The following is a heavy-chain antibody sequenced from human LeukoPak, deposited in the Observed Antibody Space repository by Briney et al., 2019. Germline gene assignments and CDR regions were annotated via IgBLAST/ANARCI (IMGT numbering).Heavy chain of an antibody. CDR3: ARRGITMIVGPDY. Sequence: GESLKISCKGSGYRFTNYWIGWVRQMPGKGLEWMGITYPGDSDTRYSPSFQGQVTISADKSISTAYLQWSSLKASDTAMYYCARRGITMIVGPDYWGQGTLVTVSS. J-gene: IGHJ4*02. CDR2: TYPGDSDT. D-gene: IGHD3-22*01. V-gene: IGHV5-51*01. CDR1: GYRFTNYW.